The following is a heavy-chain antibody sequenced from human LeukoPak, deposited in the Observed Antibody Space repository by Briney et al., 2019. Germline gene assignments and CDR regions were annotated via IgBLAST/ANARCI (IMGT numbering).Heavy chain of an antibody. J-gene: IGHJ4*02. CDR1: GGSISSSSYY. Sequence: PSETLSLTCTVSGGSISSSSYYWGWIRQPLGKGLEWIGSIHYSGTTYYNSPLKSRVTISVDRSNNQFSLKLSSVTAADTAVYYCARRAVGFDYWGQGTLVTVSS. V-gene: IGHV4-39*07. CDR3: ARRAVGFDY. CDR2: IHYSGTT. D-gene: IGHD4-23*01.